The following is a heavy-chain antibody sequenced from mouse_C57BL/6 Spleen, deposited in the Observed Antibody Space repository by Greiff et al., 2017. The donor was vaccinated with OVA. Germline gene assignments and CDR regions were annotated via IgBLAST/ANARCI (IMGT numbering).Heavy chain of an antibody. CDR3: ARGYYGSSPYYYAMDY. J-gene: IGHJ4*01. V-gene: IGHV1-76*01. D-gene: IGHD1-1*01. Sequence: QVQLQQSGAELVRPGASVKLSCKASGYTFTDYYINWVKQRPGQGLEWIARIYPGSGNTYYNEKFKGKATLTAEKSSSTAYMQLSSLTSEDSAVYFCARGYYGSSPYYYAMDYWGQGTSVTVSS. CDR2: IYPGSGNT. CDR1: GYTFTDYY.